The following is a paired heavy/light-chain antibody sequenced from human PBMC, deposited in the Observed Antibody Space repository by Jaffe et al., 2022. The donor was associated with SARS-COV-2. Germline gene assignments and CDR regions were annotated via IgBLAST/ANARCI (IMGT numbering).Heavy chain of an antibody. J-gene: IGHJ1*01. Sequence: QVQLVESGGGVVQPGRSLRLSCAASGFTFSSYAMHWVRQAPGKGLEWVAVISYDGSNKYYADSVKGRFTISRDNSKNTLYLQMNSLRAEDTAVYYCARGRSAGYCSGGSCYSVGYFQHWGQGTLVTVSS. CDR3: ARGRSAGYCSGGSCYSVGYFQH. CDR1: GFTFSSYA. V-gene: IGHV3-30*04. CDR2: ISYDGSNK. D-gene: IGHD2-15*01.
Light chain of an antibody. CDR1: SSDVGGYNY. J-gene: IGLJ1*01. V-gene: IGLV2-14*01. CDR2: DVS. CDR3: SSYTSSSPGV. Sequence: QSALTQPASVSGSPGQSITISCTGTSSDVGGYNYVSWYQQHPGKAPKLMIYDVSNRPSGVSNRFSGSKSGNTASLTISGLQAEDEADYYCSSYTSSSPGVFGTGTKVTVL.